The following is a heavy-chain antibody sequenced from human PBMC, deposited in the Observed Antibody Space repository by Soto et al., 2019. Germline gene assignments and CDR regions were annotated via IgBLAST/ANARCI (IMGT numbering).Heavy chain of an antibody. J-gene: IGHJ1*01. D-gene: IGHD6-19*01. CDR3: ARSDSSGQEYFQH. V-gene: IGHV1-2*02. Sequence: PSVKVSCKASGYTFTGYYMHWVRQAPGQGLEWMGWINPNSGGTNYAQKFQGRVTMTRDTSISTAYMELSRLRSDDTAVYYCARSDSSGQEYFQHWGQGTLVTV. CDR2: INPNSGGT. CDR1: GYTFTGYY.